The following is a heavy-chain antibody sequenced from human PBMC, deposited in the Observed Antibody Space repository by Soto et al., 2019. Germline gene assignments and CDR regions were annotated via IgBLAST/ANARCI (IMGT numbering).Heavy chain of an antibody. CDR2: IYPSDSDT. Sequence: PGESLKISCKGSGYSFTSYWIGWVRQMPGKGLEWMGIIYPSDSDTRYSPSFQGQVTISADKSISTAYLQWSSLKASDTAMYYCARQHYYGSGSSYGMDVWGQGTTVTVSS. CDR3: ARQHYYGSGSSYGMDV. CDR1: GYSFTSYW. D-gene: IGHD3-10*01. J-gene: IGHJ6*02. V-gene: IGHV5-51*01.